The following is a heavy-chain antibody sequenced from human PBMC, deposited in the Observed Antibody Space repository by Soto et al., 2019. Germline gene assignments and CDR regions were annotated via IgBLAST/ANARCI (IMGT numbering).Heavy chain of an antibody. CDR1: KFTSSSYT. V-gene: IGHV3-64D*08. Sequence: GVPLRVSCSASKFTSSSYTMHWDSQAQGKGLKYVSAISSNGGSTYYADSVKGRFTISRDNSKNTLYLHMSSLRAEDTAVYYCVKDRKSALGALFDYWGQGMLVTVSS. D-gene: IGHD1-26*01. J-gene: IGHJ4*02. CDR2: ISSNGGST. CDR3: VKDRKSALGALFDY.